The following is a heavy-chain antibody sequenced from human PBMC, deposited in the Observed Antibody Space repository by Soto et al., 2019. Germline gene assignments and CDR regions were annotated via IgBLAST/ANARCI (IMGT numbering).Heavy chain of an antibody. V-gene: IGHV1-69*13. Sequence: SVKVSCKASRVAFSKFIVTWVRQAPGLGLEWAGGIIPIFGTANYAQKFQGRVTITADESTSTSYMEVNNLRSEDTAVYYCAKVRYSSPMGYYYGMDVWGQGTTVTVSS. CDR2: IIPIFGTA. CDR1: RVAFSKFI. CDR3: AKVRYSSPMGYYYGMDV. D-gene: IGHD6-19*01. J-gene: IGHJ6*02.